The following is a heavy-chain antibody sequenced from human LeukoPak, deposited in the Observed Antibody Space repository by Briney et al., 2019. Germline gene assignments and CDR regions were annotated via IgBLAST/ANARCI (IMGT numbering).Heavy chain of an antibody. CDR2: IRSKANSYAT. CDR3: SGDCSSTSCYLYYMDV. Sequence: GGSLRLSCAASGFTFRGSAMHGFPQAPGKGLEGVGGIRSKANSYATAYAASVKGRFTISRDDSKNTAYLQMNSLKTEDTAVYYCSGDCSSTSCYLYYMDVWGKGTTVTVSS. J-gene: IGHJ6*03. D-gene: IGHD2-2*01. CDR1: GFTFRGSA. V-gene: IGHV3-73*01.